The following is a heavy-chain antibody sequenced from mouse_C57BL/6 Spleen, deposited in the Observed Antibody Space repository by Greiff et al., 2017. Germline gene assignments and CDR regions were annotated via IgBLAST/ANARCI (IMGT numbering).Heavy chain of an antibody. CDR2: IYPGDGDT. V-gene: IGHV1-82*01. CDR1: GYAFSSSW. J-gene: IGHJ4*01. CDR3: ARRAYGSSYDYAMDY. D-gene: IGHD1-1*01. Sequence: QVQLQQSGPELVKPGASVKISCKASGYAFSSSWMNWVKQRPGKGLEWIGRIYPGDGDTNYNGKFKGKATLTADKSSSTAYMQLSSLTSEDSAVYFSARRAYGSSYDYAMDYWGQGTSVTVSS.